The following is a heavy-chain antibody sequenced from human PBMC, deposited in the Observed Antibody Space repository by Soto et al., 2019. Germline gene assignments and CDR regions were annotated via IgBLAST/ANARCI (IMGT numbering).Heavy chain of an antibody. CDR3: ARDDEIRGRYYGMDV. D-gene: IGHD3-16*01. V-gene: IGHV3-7*01. CDR1: GFTFSTYW. Sequence: EVHLVEPGGGLVQPGESLRISCAGSGFTFSTYWMSWVRQAPGKGLEWVANINQDGSDKYYVDSVKGRFRISRDNAKTSVYLQMNSLRPEDTGVYYCARDDEIRGRYYGMDVWGPGITVTVS. CDR2: INQDGSDK. J-gene: IGHJ6*02.